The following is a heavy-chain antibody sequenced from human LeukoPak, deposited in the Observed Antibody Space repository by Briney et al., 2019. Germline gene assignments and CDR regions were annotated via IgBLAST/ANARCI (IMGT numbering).Heavy chain of an antibody. D-gene: IGHD3-10*01. CDR1: GFTFSDYY. V-gene: IGHV3-11*01. Sequence: GGSLRLSCAASGFTFSDYYMSWIRQAPGKGLEWVSYISSSGSTIYYADSVKGRFTISRGNAKNSLYLQMNSLRAEDTAVYYCARELLWFGELSSYYFDYWGQGTLVTVSS. J-gene: IGHJ4*02. CDR2: ISSSGSTI. CDR3: ARELLWFGELSSYYFDY.